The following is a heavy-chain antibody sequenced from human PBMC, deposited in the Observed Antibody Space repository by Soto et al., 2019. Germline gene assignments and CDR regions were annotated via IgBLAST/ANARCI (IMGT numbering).Heavy chain of an antibody. CDR3: ARGRALRYDFWSGYYGYYFDY. Sequence: LSLTCAVYGGSFSGYYWSWIRQPPGKGLEWIGEINHSGSTNYNPSLKSRVTISVDTSKNQFSLKLSSVTAADTAVYYCARGRALRYDFWSGYYGYYFDYWGQGTLVTVSS. D-gene: IGHD3-3*01. CDR2: INHSGST. CDR1: GGSFSGYY. J-gene: IGHJ4*02. V-gene: IGHV4-34*01.